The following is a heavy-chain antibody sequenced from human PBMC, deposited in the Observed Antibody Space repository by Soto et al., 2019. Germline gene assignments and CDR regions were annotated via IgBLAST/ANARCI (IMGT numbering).Heavy chain of an antibody. CDR1: GGTFSSYA. CDR3: ARSRIAVAGNSAYFDY. J-gene: IGHJ4*02. D-gene: IGHD6-19*01. V-gene: IGHV1-69*13. CDR2: IIPIFGTA. Sequence: GASVKVSCKASGGTFSSYAISWVRQAPGQGVEWMGGIIPIFGTANYAQKFQGRVTITADESTSTAYMELSSLRSEDTAVYYCARSRIAVAGNSAYFDYWGQGTLVTVSS.